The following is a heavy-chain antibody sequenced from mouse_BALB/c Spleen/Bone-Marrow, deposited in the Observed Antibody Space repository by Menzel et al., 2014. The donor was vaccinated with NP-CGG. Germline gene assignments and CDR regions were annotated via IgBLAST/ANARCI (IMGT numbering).Heavy chain of an antibody. CDR2: IDPANCNT. J-gene: IGHJ3*01. V-gene: IGHV14-3*02. Sequence: VQLQQSGAELVKPGASVKLSCTASGFNIKDTYMHWVKQRPEQGLEWIGRIDPANCNTKYDPKFQGKATITADTTSNTAYLQNSSLTSEDTAVYCCAAYYYGTYGFAYWGQRTPVTVSA. CDR3: AAYYYGTYGFAY. CDR1: GFNIKDTY. D-gene: IGHD1-1*01.